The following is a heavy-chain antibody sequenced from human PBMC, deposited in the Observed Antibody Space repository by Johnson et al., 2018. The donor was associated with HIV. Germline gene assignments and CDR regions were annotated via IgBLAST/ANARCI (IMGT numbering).Heavy chain of an antibody. CDR1: GFTFSNYG. CDR3: ANPTGSDAFDI. J-gene: IGHJ3*02. D-gene: IGHD1-1*01. Sequence: QVQLVESGGGVVQPGGSLRLSCAASGFTFSNYGMHWVRQAPGKGLEWVAFIRYDESNKYYADSLKGRFTISRDNSKNTLYLQMNSLIAEDTAVYYCANPTGSDAFDIWGQGTMVTVSS. CDR2: IRYDESNK. V-gene: IGHV3-30*02.